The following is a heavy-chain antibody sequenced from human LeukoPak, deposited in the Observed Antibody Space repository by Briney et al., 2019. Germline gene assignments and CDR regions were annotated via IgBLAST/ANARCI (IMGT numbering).Heavy chain of an antibody. J-gene: IGHJ4*02. CDR1: GGSFSGYY. V-gene: IGHV4-34*01. CDR3: ARGSRLGYCSSTSCPYFDY. D-gene: IGHD2-2*01. CDR2: INHSGST. Sequence: SETLSLTCAVYGGSFSGYYWSWIRQSPGKGLEWIGEINHSGSTNYNPSLKSRVTISVDTSKNQFSLKLSSVTAADTAVYYCARGSRLGYCSSTSCPYFDYWGQGTLVTVSS.